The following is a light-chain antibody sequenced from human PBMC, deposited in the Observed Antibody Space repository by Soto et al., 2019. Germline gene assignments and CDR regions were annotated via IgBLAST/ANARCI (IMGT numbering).Light chain of an antibody. CDR1: QSVISN. CDR3: QQRSNWRT. V-gene: IGKV3D-15*01. Sequence: EIVMTQSPATLSVSPGERATLSCRTSQSVISNLASFQQKPGQAPRLLITGASTRATGIPARFSGSGSETEFTLTISSLQSEDLAVYYCQQRSNWRTFGQGTRLEI. CDR2: GAS. J-gene: IGKJ5*01.